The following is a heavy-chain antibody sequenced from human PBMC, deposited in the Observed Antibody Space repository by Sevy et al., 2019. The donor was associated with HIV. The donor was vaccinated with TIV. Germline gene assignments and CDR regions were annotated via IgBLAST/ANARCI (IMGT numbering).Heavy chain of an antibody. V-gene: IGHV4-34*01. CDR2: INHSGST. CDR1: GGSFSGYY. Sequence: SETLSLTCAVYGGSFSGYYWSWIRQPPGKGLEWIGEINHSGSTNYNPSLKSRVTISVDTSKNQFSLKLSSVTAADTAVYYCARGNLAWSYYYYYYGMDVWGQGTTVTVSS. J-gene: IGHJ6*02. D-gene: IGHD3-3*01. CDR3: ARGNLAWSYYYYYYGMDV.